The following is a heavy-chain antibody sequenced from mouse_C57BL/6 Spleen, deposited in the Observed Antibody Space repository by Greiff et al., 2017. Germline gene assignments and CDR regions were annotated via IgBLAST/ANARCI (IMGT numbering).Heavy chain of an antibody. CDR2: IYPRSGNP. D-gene: IGHD1-1*01. Sequence: VQLQQSGAELARPGASVKLSCKASGYTFTSYGISWVKQRTGQGLEWIGEIYPRSGNPYYNEKFKGKATLTADKSSSTAYMELRSLTSEVSAVYLCARVNLVTTVVAPYWYFDVWGTGTTVTVSS. J-gene: IGHJ1*03. CDR1: GYTFTSYG. CDR3: ARVNLVTTVVAPYWYFDV. V-gene: IGHV1-81*01.